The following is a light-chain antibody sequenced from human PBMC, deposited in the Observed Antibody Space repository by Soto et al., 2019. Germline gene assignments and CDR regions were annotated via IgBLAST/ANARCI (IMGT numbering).Light chain of an antibody. CDR3: QQYSSYPSLT. Sequence: DIQMTQSPSTLSATVGDRVSITCRASQTIDNWLAWYQQKPGQAPKLIIYKASTLETGVPSRFSGSRSGTEFTLTINSLQPDDFGSYYCQQYSSYPSLTFGGGTKLEIK. CDR1: QTIDNW. J-gene: IGKJ4*01. V-gene: IGKV1-5*03. CDR2: KAS.